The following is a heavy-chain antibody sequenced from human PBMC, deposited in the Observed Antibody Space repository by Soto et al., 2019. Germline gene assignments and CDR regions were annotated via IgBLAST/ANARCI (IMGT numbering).Heavy chain of an antibody. J-gene: IGHJ4*02. CDR1: GFTFSSYA. V-gene: IGHV3-30-3*01. Sequence: GGSLRLSCAASGFTFSSYAMHWVRQAPGKGLEWVAVISYDGSNKYYADSLKGRFTISRDNSKNTLYLQMNSLRAEDTAVYYCARGGTYYDILTGYFFDYWGQGTLVTVSS. CDR2: ISYDGSNK. CDR3: ARGGTYYDILTGYFFDY. D-gene: IGHD3-9*01.